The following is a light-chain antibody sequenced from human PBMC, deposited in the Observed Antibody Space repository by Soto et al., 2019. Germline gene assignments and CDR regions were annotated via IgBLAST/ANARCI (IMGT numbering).Light chain of an antibody. CDR3: SSHSSRSAYYV. J-gene: IGLJ1*01. CDR2: EVN. CDR1: SSDIGYYDY. Sequence: QSALTQPASGSGSPGQSITISCTGTSSDIGYYDYVSWYQHHSGKAPKLIIYEVNNRPSGVSNRFSGSKSVNTASLTISGLQAEDEADYYCSSHSSRSAYYVLGTGTKVTXL. V-gene: IGLV2-14*01.